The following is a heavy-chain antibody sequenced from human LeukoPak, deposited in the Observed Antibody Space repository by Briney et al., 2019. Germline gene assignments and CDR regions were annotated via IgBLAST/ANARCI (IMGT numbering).Heavy chain of an antibody. CDR3: ARHVVVAATPSNWFDP. V-gene: IGHV4-34*01. J-gene: IGHJ5*02. CDR2: INHSGST. D-gene: IGHD2-15*01. Sequence: SETLSLTCAVYGGSLSGYYWSWIRQPPGKGLEWIGEINHSGSTNYNPSLKSRVTISVDTSKNQFSLKLSSVTAADTAVYYCARHVVVAATPSNWFDPWGQGTLVTVSS. CDR1: GGSLSGYY.